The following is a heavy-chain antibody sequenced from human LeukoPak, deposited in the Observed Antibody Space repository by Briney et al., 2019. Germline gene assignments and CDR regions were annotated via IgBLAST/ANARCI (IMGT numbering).Heavy chain of an antibody. CDR2: INPSGGST. CDR1: GYTFTSYY. D-gene: IGHD5-18*01. V-gene: IGHV1-46*01. Sequence: GASVKVSCKASGYTFTSYYMHWVRQAPGQGLEWMGIINPSGGSTSYAQKFQGRVTMTRDTSTNTVYMELSSLRSEDTAVYYCARDRGDMVTNHHYYYYGMDVWGQGTTVTVSS. CDR3: ARDRGDMVTNHHYYYYGMDV. J-gene: IGHJ6*02.